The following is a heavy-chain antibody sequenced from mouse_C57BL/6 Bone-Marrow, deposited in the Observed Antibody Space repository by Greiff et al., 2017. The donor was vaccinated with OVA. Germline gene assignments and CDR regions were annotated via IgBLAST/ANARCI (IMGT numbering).Heavy chain of an antibody. CDR1: GFTFSSYA. Sequence: EVMLVESGGGLVKPGGSLKLSCAASGFTFSSYAMSWVRQTPEKRLEWVATISDGGSYTYYPDNVKGRFTISRENAKNNLYLQMSHLKSEDTAMYYCARAGNYGRMDYWGQGTSVTVSS. J-gene: IGHJ4*01. V-gene: IGHV5-4*03. D-gene: IGHD1-2*01. CDR2: ISDGGSYT. CDR3: ARAGNYGRMDY.